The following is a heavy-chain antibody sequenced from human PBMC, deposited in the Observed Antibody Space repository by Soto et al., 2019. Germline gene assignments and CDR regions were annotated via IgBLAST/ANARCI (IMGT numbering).Heavy chain of an antibody. D-gene: IGHD6-19*01. CDR1: GGTFTNYA. CDR2: IIPSLGTT. J-gene: IGHJ6*02. V-gene: IGHV1-69*01. CDR3: ARVEAGAYFQVYYGMDV. Sequence: QVQLVQSGAEVKKPGSSVKVSCKAPGGTFTNYAISWVRQPPGQELECLGGIIPSLGTTNYAQKFQGRVTITADESTGTGYMELSSLRSDDTAVYYCARVEAGAYFQVYYGMDVLGQATKVTVSS.